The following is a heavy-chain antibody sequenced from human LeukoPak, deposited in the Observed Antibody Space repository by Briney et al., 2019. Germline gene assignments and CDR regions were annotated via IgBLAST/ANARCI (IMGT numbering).Heavy chain of an antibody. Sequence: PSETLSHTCAVSGYSISSGYYWGWIRQPPGKGLEWIGSIYHSGSTYYNPSLKSRVTISVDTSKNQFSLKLSSVTAADTAVYYCARDNARALFDYWGQGTLVTVSS. CDR3: ARDNARALFDY. V-gene: IGHV4-38-2*02. J-gene: IGHJ4*02. CDR2: IYHSGST. CDR1: GYSISSGYY. D-gene: IGHD5-24*01.